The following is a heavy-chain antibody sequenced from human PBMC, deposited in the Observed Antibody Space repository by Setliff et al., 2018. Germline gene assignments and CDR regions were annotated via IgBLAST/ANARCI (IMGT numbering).Heavy chain of an antibody. CDR3: ARRGATVTYYYMDV. J-gene: IGHJ6*03. D-gene: IGHD4-17*01. CDR1: GGSISSSY. Sequence: PSETLSLTCTVSGGSISSSYWSWVRQAPGKGLEWVSAISGSGGSTYYADSVKGRFTISRDNSKNSLYLQMNSLRAEDTAMYYCARRGATVTYYYMDVWGKGTTVTVSS. V-gene: IGHV3-23*01. CDR2: ISGSGGST.